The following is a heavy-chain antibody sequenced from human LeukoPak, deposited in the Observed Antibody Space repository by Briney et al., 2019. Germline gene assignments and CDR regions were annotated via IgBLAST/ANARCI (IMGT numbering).Heavy chain of an antibody. CDR3: ARDAGGYSYGLPKYYFDY. V-gene: IGHV3-66*01. D-gene: IGHD5-18*01. CDR1: GFTVSSNY. J-gene: IGHJ4*02. Sequence: GGSLRLSCAASGFTVSSNYMSWVRQAPGKGLEWVSVIYSGNSTYYADSVKGRFTISRDNSKNTLYLQMNSLRAEDTAVYYCARDAGGYSYGLPKYYFDYWGQGTLVTVSS. CDR2: IYSGNST.